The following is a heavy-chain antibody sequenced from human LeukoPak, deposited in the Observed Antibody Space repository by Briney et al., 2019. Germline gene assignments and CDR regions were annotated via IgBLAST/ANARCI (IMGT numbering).Heavy chain of an antibody. CDR2: IYSSGTT. CDR1: GGSISGLY. Sequence: PSETLSLTCTVSGGSISGLYWTWIRQPAGKGLEWIGRIYSSGTTNYNPSLKSRVTMSVDTFKNQFSLKLSSVTAADTAVYYCARVLLYWYFDLWGRGTLVTVSS. CDR3: ARVLLYWYFDL. D-gene: IGHD2-21*01. J-gene: IGHJ2*01. V-gene: IGHV4-4*07.